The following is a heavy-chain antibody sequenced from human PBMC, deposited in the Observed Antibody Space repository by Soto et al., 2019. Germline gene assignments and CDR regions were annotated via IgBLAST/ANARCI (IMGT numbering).Heavy chain of an antibody. Sequence: GSLRLSCAASGFTFSSYAMSWVRQAPGKGLEWVSAISGSGGSTYYADSVKGRFTISRDNSKNTLYLQMNSLRAEDTAVYYCAKVALGSSWYMRDHYYGMDVWGQGTTVTVSS. CDR1: GFTFSSYA. J-gene: IGHJ6*02. CDR2: ISGSGGST. V-gene: IGHV3-23*01. CDR3: AKVALGSSWYMRDHYYGMDV. D-gene: IGHD6-13*01.